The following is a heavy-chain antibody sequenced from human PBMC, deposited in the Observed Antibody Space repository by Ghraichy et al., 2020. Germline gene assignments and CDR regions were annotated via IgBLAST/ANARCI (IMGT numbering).Heavy chain of an antibody. J-gene: IGHJ4*02. D-gene: IGHD2/OR15-2a*01. CDR3: ASAVITPKIYYFDY. V-gene: IGHV3-48*02. CDR1: GFNFRSYS. CDR2: ISSSTNTI. Sequence: GGSLRLSCAASGFNFRSYSINWVRQAPGKGLEWVSYISSSTNTIYYADSVKGRFTISRDNAKNSLYLQMNSLRDEDTAVYYCASAVITPKIYYFDYWGQGTLVTVSS.